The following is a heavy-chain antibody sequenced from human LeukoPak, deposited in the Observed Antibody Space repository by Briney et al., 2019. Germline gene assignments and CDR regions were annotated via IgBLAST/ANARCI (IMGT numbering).Heavy chain of an antibody. J-gene: IGHJ3*01. Sequence: GGSLRLSCVVSGFTIDSYDMNWVRQAPGKGLEWISTVSGRGGGTFSADSVKGRFTMSRDNSKNTMYLQMNSLRAEDTAVYFCAKDRAEAVTNRGDAFDFWGQGTMVTVSS. D-gene: IGHD4-17*01. CDR2: VSGRGGGT. CDR1: GFTIDSYD. CDR3: AKDRAEAVTNRGDAFDF. V-gene: IGHV3-23*01.